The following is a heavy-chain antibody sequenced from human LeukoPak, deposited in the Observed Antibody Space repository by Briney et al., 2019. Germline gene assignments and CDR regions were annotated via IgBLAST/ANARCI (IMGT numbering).Heavy chain of an antibody. CDR3: ARPGIAVAGTAYSDY. Sequence: PGGSLRLSCAASGFTFSSYAMSWVRQAPGKGLEWVSAISGSGGSTYYADSVKGRFTISRDNSKNTLYLQMNSLRAEDTAVYYCARPGIAVAGTAYSDYWGQGTLVTVSS. V-gene: IGHV3-23*01. J-gene: IGHJ4*02. D-gene: IGHD6-19*01. CDR2: ISGSGGST. CDR1: GFTFSSYA.